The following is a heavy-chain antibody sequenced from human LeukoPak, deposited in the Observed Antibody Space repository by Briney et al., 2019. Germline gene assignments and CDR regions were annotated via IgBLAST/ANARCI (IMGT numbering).Heavy chain of an antibody. CDR2: INQDGSEK. CDR1: GFTFSDYW. Sequence: GGSLRLSCTVSGFTFSDYWMSWVRQAPGKGLEWVANINQDGSEKYYVDSVMGRFTVSRDNDKNSLYLQVNSLRAEDRAVYYCARVASYAFDIWGQGTMVTVSS. V-gene: IGHV3-7*01. D-gene: IGHD6-6*01. CDR3: ARVASYAFDI. J-gene: IGHJ3*02.